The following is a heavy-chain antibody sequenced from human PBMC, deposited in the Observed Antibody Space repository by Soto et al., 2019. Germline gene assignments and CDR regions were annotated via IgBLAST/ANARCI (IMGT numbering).Heavy chain of an antibody. CDR1: GFTYEDFA. J-gene: IGHJ6*02. D-gene: IGHD5-18*01. Sequence: EVQLVESGGGLVEPGKSLRLSCVVSGFTYEDFAMHWVRQAPGKGLEWVSGISWNSASTGYADSVTGRFTISRDNAKNSLYLHTRNLTGDDTAMYFCVKDFRRYTNGLDVWGRGTAVTVSS. CDR3: VKDFRRYTNGLDV. CDR2: ISWNSAST. V-gene: IGHV3-9*01.